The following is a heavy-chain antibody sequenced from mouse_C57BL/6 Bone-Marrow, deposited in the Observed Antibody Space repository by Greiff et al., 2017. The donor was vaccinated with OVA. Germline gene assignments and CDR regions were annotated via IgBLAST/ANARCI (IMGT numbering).Heavy chain of an antibody. J-gene: IGHJ3*01. CDR2: ISNGGGST. CDR1: GFTFSDYY. CDR3: ARDGYYGGFAY. V-gene: IGHV5-12*01. Sequence: EVMLVESGGGLVQPGGSLKLSCAASGFTFSDYYMYWVRQTPEKRLEWVAYISNGGGSTYYPDTVKGRFTISRDNAKNTLYLQMSRLKSEDTAMYYCARDGYYGGFAYWGQGTLVTVSA. D-gene: IGHD2-3*01.